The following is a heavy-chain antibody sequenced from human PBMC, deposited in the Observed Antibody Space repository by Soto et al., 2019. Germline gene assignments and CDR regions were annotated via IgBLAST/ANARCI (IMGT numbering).Heavy chain of an antibody. CDR1: GGSIRGASYY. CDR2: IHYNGST. V-gene: IGHV4-31*03. Sequence: SETLSLTCTVSGGSIRGASYYWSWIRQHPGKGLECIAYIHYNGSTYYNPSLKSRVTTSVDRSNNQFSLRLTSVTAADTAVYYCARGQRGALPYYSGMDVWGQGTTVTVSS. J-gene: IGHJ6*02. D-gene: IGHD1-26*01. CDR3: ARGQRGALPYYSGMDV.